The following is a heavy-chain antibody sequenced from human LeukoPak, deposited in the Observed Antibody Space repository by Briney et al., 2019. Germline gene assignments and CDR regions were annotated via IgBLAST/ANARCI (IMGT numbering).Heavy chain of an antibody. J-gene: IGHJ4*02. D-gene: IGHD3-10*01. V-gene: IGHV4-39*07. CDR2: IFYSGST. Sequence: SETLSLTCTVSGGSISSNSYYWGWIRQPPGKGLEWIGSIFYSGSTYYSPSLKSRVTISVDTSKNQFSLKLSSVTAADTAMYYCASSYGSGSYYTNPFDYWGQGTLVTVSS. CDR1: GGSISSNSYY. CDR3: ASSYGSGSYYTNPFDY.